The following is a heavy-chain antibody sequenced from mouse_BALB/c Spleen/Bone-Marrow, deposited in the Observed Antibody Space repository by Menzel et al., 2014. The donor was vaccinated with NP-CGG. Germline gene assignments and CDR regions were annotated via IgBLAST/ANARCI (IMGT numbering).Heavy chain of an antibody. CDR2: INPESSTI. J-gene: IGHJ2*01. CDR3: TRLTYYGLTDY. D-gene: IGHD1-2*01. Sequence: EVKVVESGGGLVQPGGSLKLSCTVSGFDFSRYWMSWVRQALGKGLQWIGEINPESSTINYTPSLKDKFIISRDNAKNTLYLQMSKVRSGDTALYYCTRLTYYGLTDYWGQGTTLTVSS. CDR1: GFDFSRYW. V-gene: IGHV4-1*02.